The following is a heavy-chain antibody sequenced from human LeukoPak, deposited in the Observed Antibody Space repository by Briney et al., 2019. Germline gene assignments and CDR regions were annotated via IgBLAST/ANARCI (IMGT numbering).Heavy chain of an antibody. V-gene: IGHV3-48*01. CDR2: IGGSSSAI. D-gene: IGHD3-9*01. Sequence: GGSLRLSCAASGFTFSSYWMNWVRQAPGKGLEWLSYIGGSSSAIYYADSVKGRFTMSRDVAKNSLYLQMSSLRVEDTAVYYCARDHDWSFDYWGQGTLVTVSS. J-gene: IGHJ4*02. CDR1: GFTFSSYW. CDR3: ARDHDWSFDY.